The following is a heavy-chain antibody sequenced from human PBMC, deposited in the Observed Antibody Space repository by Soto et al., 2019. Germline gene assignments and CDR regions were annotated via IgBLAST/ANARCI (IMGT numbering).Heavy chain of an antibody. CDR3: AKDVREQLVIDY. CDR1: GFTFSSYA. J-gene: IGHJ4*02. CDR2: ISGSGGST. Sequence: WGSLRLSCAASGFTFSSYAMSWSRQAPGKGLEWVSAISGSGGSTYYADSVKGRFTISRDNSKNTLYLQMNSLRAEDTAVYYCAKDVREQLVIDYWGQGTLVTVSS. V-gene: IGHV3-23*01. D-gene: IGHD6-13*01.